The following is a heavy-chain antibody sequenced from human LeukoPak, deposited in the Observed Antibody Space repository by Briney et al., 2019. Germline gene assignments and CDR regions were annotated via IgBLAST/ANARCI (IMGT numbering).Heavy chain of an antibody. D-gene: IGHD6-25*01. Sequence: ASVKVSCKASGYTFTGYYMHWVRQTPGQGLEWMGWINPNSGGTNYAQKFQGRVTMTRDTSISTAYMELSRLRSDDTAVYYCARSISTQTVGYDYWGQGTLVTVSS. J-gene: IGHJ4*02. CDR3: ARSISTQTVGYDY. CDR2: INPNSGGT. CDR1: GYTFTGYY. V-gene: IGHV1-2*02.